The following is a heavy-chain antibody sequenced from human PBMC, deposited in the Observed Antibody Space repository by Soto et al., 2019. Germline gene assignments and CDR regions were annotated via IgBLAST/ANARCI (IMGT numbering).Heavy chain of an antibody. Sequence: SETLSLTGAVYGGSFSGYYWSWIRQPPGKGLEWIGEINHSGSTNYNPSLKSRVTISVDTSKKQFSLKLSSVTAADTAVYYCARERGYCPNGVCHYYFDYCGQGTLVTFSS. D-gene: IGHD2-8*01. CDR2: INHSGST. CDR3: ARERGYCPNGVCHYYFDY. J-gene: IGHJ4*02. CDR1: GGSFSGYY. V-gene: IGHV4-34*01.